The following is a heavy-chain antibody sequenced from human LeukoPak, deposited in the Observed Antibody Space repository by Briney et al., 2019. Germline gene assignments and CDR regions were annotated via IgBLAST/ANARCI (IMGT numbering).Heavy chain of an antibody. D-gene: IGHD3-10*01. CDR3: ARGKFGELLLDY. V-gene: IGHV1-18*01. CDR1: GYTFTSYG. J-gene: IGHJ4*02. Sequence: ASVKVSCKASGYTFTSYGISWVRQAPGQGLEWMGWISTYNGNTNYAQKLQGRVTITTDTSTSTAYMKLRSLRSDDTAVYYCARGKFGELLLDYWGREPWSPSPQ. CDR2: ISTYNGNT.